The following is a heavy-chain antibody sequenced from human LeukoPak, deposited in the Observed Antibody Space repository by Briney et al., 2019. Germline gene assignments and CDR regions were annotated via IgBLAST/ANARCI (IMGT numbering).Heavy chain of an antibody. CDR1: GGSISSGDYS. Sequence: SDTLSLTCAASGGSISSGDYSWSWIRQPPGSGMEWIGYIWHSGHTNYNPSLRSRVTISLARSNSQFSLRLSSVTAADTAVYYCARARESMATAGSYFDYWGQGTLVTVSS. D-gene: IGHD6-13*01. CDR2: IWHSGHT. J-gene: IGHJ4*02. CDR3: ARARESMATAGSYFDY. V-gene: IGHV4-30-2*01.